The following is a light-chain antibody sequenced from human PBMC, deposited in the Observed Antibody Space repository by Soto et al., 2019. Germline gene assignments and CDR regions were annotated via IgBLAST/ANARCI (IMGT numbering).Light chain of an antibody. Sequence: IVLTQSPGTLSSSPGERATLSCRASQSVSTSNLAWYQQRPGQAPRLLIYGASRRATGIPDRFSGSGSGTDFTLTISRLEPEDFAVYYCQQYGSSGTSGQGTKVDIK. CDR1: QSVSTSN. V-gene: IGKV3-20*01. J-gene: IGKJ1*01. CDR2: GAS. CDR3: QQYGSSGT.